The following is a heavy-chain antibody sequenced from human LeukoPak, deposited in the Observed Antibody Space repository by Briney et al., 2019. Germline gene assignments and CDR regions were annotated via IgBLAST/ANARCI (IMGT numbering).Heavy chain of an antibody. CDR1: GGSIRSY. CDR2: IYYSWDT. Sequence: SETLSLTCTVSGGSIRSYWSWIRQPAGKGLEWIGSIYYSWDTYYNPSLKGRVTISVDTSKNQFSLKLSSVTAADTAVYYCATTSYYYDSPDYWGQGTLVTVSS. CDR3: ATTSYYYDSPDY. V-gene: IGHV4-59*05. J-gene: IGHJ4*02. D-gene: IGHD3-22*01.